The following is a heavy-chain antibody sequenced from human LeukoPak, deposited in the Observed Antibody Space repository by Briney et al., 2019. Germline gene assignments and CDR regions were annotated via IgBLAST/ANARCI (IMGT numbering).Heavy chain of an antibody. D-gene: IGHD4-11*01. Sequence: PGGSLRLSRRSSGFTFTAHAMDWVRQTPGKGLEWVPYIRHDGSDKYYAEALKGRFTISRDNSKNTMYLQMNTLRTEDTAVYYCASDIDYSLDYWGQGTLVTVSP. CDR3: ASDIDYSLDY. V-gene: IGHV3-30*02. CDR1: GFTFTAHA. J-gene: IGHJ4*02. CDR2: IRHDGSDK.